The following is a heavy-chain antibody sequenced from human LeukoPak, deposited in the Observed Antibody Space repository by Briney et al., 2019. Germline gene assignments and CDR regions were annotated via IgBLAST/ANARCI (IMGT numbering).Heavy chain of an antibody. D-gene: IGHD3-10*01. CDR3: AKGVGYGSGSYYVNYYYYGMDV. J-gene: IGHJ6*02. V-gene: IGHV3-23*01. Sequence: GGSLRLSCAASGFTFSSYAMSWVRKTPGRGREWVSPISGIGVITYSAESVKGRFTISRDNSKNTLYLQMNSVRAEDTAVYYCAKGVGYGSGSYYVNYYYYGMDVWGQGTTVTVSS. CDR1: GFTFSSYA. CDR2: ISGIGVIT.